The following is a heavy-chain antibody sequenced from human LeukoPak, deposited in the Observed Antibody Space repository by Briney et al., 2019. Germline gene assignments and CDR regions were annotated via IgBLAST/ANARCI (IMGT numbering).Heavy chain of an antibody. V-gene: IGHV3-15*01. CDR3: TTVYFDSSGYYFNYCDY. Sequence: GGSLRLSCAASGFTFDDYGMSWVRQAPGKGLEWVGRIKSKTDGGTTDYAAPVKGRFTISGDDSKNTLYLQMNSLKTEGTAVYYCTTVYFDSSGYYFNYCDYWGQGTLVTVSS. CDR1: GFTFDDYG. D-gene: IGHD3-22*01. CDR2: IKSKTDGGTT. J-gene: IGHJ4*02.